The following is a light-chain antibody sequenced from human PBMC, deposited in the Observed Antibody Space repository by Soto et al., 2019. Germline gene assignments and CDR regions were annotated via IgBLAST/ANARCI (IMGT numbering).Light chain of an antibody. CDR2: EDN. CDR1: SGSIASNY. Sequence: NFMLTQPHSVSESPGKTVTISCTRSSGSIASNYVQWYQQRPGSAPTTVIYEDNQRPSGVPDRFSGSIDSSSNSASLTISGLKTEDEADSYCQSYDSSNVVFGGGTKRTV. J-gene: IGLJ2*01. CDR3: QSYDSSNVV. V-gene: IGLV6-57*04.